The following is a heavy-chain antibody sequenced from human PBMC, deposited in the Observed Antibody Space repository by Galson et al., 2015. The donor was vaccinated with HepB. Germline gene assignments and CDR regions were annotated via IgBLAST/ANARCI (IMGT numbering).Heavy chain of an antibody. CDR2: INPSGGST. V-gene: IGHV1-46*01. D-gene: IGHD1-26*01. CDR3: ARDAGSGSYYSAGAFDY. J-gene: IGHJ4*02. Sequence: SVKVSCKASGYTFTSYYMHWVRQAPGQGLEWMGIINPSGGSTSYAQKFQGRVTVTRDTSTSTVYMELSSLRSEDTAVYYCARDAGSGSYYSAGAFDYWGQGTLVTVSS. CDR1: GYTFTSYY.